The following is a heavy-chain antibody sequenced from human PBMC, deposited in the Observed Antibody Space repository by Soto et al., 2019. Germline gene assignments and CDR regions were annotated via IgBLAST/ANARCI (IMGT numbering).Heavy chain of an antibody. J-gene: IGHJ6*02. Sequence: SETLSLTCAVSGGSFTSNNWWTWVRQPPGQGLEWIGEIYRTGSTNYNPSLKSRVTISVDTSKNQLSLKLSSATAADTAVYYCARSMYSTSAQLYYGMDVWGQGTTVTVSS. CDR2: IYRTGST. V-gene: IGHV4-4*02. CDR1: GGSFTSNNW. CDR3: ARSMYSTSAQLYYGMDV. D-gene: IGHD6-6*01.